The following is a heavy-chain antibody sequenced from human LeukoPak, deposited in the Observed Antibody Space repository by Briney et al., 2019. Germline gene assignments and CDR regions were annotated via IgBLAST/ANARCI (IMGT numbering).Heavy chain of an antibody. J-gene: IGHJ3*02. CDR2: INPNSGGT. CDR3: ARAPRRRYSYGYPAYAFDI. D-gene: IGHD5-18*01. Sequence: ASVKVSCKASGYTFTGYYMHWVRQAPGQGLEWMGWINPNSGGTNYAQKFQGWVTMTRDTSISTAYMELSRLRSGDTAVYYCARAPRRRYSYGYPAYAFDIWGQGTMVTVSS. CDR1: GYTFTGYY. V-gene: IGHV1-2*04.